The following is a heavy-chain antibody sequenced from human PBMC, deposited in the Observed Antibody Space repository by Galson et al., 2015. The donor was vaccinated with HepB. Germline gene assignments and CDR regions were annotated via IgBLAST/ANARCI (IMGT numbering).Heavy chain of an antibody. J-gene: IGHJ5*01. CDR2: ISAYNGNT. V-gene: IGHV1-18*01. Sequence: SVKVSCKASGYTFSNFGISWVRQAPGQGLEWMGWISAYNGNTNYAQKFQDRVTMTTDTSTSTAYMELRSLRSDDAAVFYCATARYDYSPPDSWGQGTLVTVSS. CDR3: ATARYDYSPPDS. D-gene: IGHD4-11*01. CDR1: GYTFSNFG.